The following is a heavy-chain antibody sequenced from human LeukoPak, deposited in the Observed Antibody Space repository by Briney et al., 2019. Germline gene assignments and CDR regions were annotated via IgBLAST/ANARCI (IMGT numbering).Heavy chain of an antibody. CDR1: GFTISSYW. D-gene: IGHD4-23*01. CDR3: AKGGTTVVDY. V-gene: IGHV3-74*03. CDR2: INGDGSST. J-gene: IGHJ4*02. Sequence: GGSLRLSCGATGFTISSYWMHWVRQAPGKGLVWVSRINGDGSSTTYADSVKGRFTISRDNAKNTLYLQMNSLRAEDTAVYYCAKGGTTVVDYWGQGTLVTVSS.